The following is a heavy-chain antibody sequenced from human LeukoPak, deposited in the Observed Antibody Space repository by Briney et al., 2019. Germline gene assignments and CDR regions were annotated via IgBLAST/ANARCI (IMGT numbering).Heavy chain of an antibody. J-gene: IGHJ4*02. D-gene: IGHD6-13*01. CDR2: ISSSGGRT. CDR3: VKGRYSNSWYSSDY. CDR1: GFTFSSYA. V-gene: IGHV3-64D*09. Sequence: PGGSLRLSCSASGFTFSSYAMHWVRQAPGKGLEYVSAISSSGGRTYYADSVRGGFTISRDNSKNTLYLQMSSLRAEDTAVYYCVKGRYSNSWYSSDYWGQGTLVTVSS.